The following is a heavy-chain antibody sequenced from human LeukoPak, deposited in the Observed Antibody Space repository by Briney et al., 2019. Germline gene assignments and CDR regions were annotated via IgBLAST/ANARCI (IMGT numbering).Heavy chain of an antibody. Sequence: SETLSLTCTVSVGSIGRSSYYWGWLRQPPGKGLEWIGNIYYNGNTYYNPSLKSRVTISVDTSKNQFSLKLSSVTAADTAVYYCARVAAKTVDYWGQGTLVTVSS. CDR2: IYYNGNT. CDR1: VGSIGRSSYY. J-gene: IGHJ4*02. V-gene: IGHV4-39*07. D-gene: IGHD6-19*01. CDR3: ARVAAKTVDY.